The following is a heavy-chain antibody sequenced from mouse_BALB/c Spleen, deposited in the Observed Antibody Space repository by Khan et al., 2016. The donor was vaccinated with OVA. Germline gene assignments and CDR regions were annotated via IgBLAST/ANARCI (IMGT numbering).Heavy chain of an antibody. CDR2: IYPGSGNT. CDR3: ARGNYYGSTSWFGY. V-gene: IGHV1-84*02. CDR1: GYIFTDYY. Sequence: QVQLQQSGPELVKPGASVKISCKASGYIFTDYYMNWVKQKPGQGLEWIGWIYPGSGNTKYNENFKGKATLTVDTSSSTAYMQLPRLTSEDTAVYFCARGNYYGSTSWFGYWGQGTLVTVST. D-gene: IGHD1-1*01. J-gene: IGHJ3*01.